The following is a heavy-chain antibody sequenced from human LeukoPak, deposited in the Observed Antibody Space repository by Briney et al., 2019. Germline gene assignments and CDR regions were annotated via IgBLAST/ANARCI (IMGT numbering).Heavy chain of an antibody. CDR3: AKGGGATLDY. D-gene: IGHD1-26*01. J-gene: IGHJ4*02. CDR2: ISGSGGST. Sequence: PGGSLRLSCAASGFTFSSYAMSWVRQAPGKGLEWVSAISGSGGSTYYADSVKGRLTISRDNSKNTLSLQMNSLRADDQAVYYFAKGGGATLDYWGQGTLVTVSS. CDR1: GFTFSSYA. V-gene: IGHV3-23*01.